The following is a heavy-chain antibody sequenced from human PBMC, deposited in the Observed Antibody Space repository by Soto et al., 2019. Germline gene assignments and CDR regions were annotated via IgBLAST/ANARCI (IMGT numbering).Heavy chain of an antibody. CDR3: ARQAYYYGSGSYFR. D-gene: IGHD3-10*01. Sequence: SETLSLTCTVSGGSISSSSDYWGWIRQPPGKGLEWIGSIYYTGNTYYNPSLKSRLTISVDTSKNQFSLRLSSVTAADTAVYYCARQAYYYGSGSYFRWGQGTLVTVSS. CDR1: GGSISSSSDY. CDR2: IYYTGNT. J-gene: IGHJ4*02. V-gene: IGHV4-39*01.